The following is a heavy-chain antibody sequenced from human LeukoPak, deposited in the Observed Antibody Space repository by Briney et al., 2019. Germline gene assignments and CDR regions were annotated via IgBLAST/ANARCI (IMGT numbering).Heavy chain of an antibody. CDR2: MSPVSGIG. CDR1: GYTFNNFD. J-gene: IGHJ4*02. Sequence: ASVKVSCEASGYTFNNFDINWVRQAPGQGLEWMGWMSPVSGIGGSAQRFQGRVTLTRDTSISTAYMEVSDLRSDDTAFYYRARAPMGTAALYWGQGTLVTVSS. CDR3: ARAPMGTAALY. D-gene: IGHD2-2*01. V-gene: IGHV1-8*01.